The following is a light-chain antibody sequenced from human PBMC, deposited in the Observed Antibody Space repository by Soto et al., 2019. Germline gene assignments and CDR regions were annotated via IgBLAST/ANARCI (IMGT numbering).Light chain of an antibody. Sequence: QAVLTQPPSASGSPGQSVTISCTGTSSDVGGYNYVSWYQQHPGKAPKLMIYEVNKRPSGVPDRFSGSKSGNTASLTVSGLQAEDEADYYCSSYAGSNHVVFGGGTQLTVL. CDR3: SSYAGSNHVV. CDR1: SSDVGGYNY. J-gene: IGLJ2*01. CDR2: EVN. V-gene: IGLV2-8*01.